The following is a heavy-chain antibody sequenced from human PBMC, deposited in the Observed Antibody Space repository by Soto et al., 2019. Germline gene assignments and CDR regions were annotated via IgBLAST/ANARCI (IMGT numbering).Heavy chain of an antibody. CDR1: GGSISGGGYS. V-gene: IGHV4-34*01. CDR2: INHSGST. Sequence: SETLSLTCAVSGGSISGGGYSWSWIRQTPGKGLEWMGEINHSGSTNYNPSLKRRVTISVDTSKNQFSLKLSSVTAADTAVYYFARGAVKVVAAKYADWFDPWGQGTLVTVSS. J-gene: IGHJ5*02. CDR3: ARGAVKVVAAKYADWFDP. D-gene: IGHD2-15*01.